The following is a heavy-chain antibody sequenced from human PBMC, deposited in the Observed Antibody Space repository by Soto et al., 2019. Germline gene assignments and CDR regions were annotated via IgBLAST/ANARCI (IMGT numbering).Heavy chain of an antibody. CDR1: AASFSKYY. CDR3: ASVTFGGVVLAH. D-gene: IGHD3-16*01. V-gene: IGHV4-59*13. J-gene: IGHJ4*02. Sequence: QVQLQESGPGLVKPSETLSLTCAVSAASFSKYYWTWIRQAPGKGLEWIGYIYFNGNTNYNPSLKRRVTRSVDTSKKQISLNLTSVTDADTAVYFCASVTFGGVVLAHWGQGTLVTVSS. CDR2: IYFNGNT.